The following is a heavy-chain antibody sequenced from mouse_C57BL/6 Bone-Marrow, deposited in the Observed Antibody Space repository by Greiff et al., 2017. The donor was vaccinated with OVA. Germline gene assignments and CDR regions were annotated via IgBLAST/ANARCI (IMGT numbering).Heavy chain of an antibody. Sequence: VQLQQSGAELVRPGASVTLSCKASGYTFTDYEMHWVKQTPVHGLEWIGAIDPETGGTAYNQKFKGKAILTADKSSSTAYMELRSLTSEDSAVYYCTGYYGSSGWYFDVWGTGTTVTVSS. D-gene: IGHD1-1*01. J-gene: IGHJ1*03. CDR1: GYTFTDYE. V-gene: IGHV1-15*01. CDR3: TGYYGSSGWYFDV. CDR2: IDPETGGT.